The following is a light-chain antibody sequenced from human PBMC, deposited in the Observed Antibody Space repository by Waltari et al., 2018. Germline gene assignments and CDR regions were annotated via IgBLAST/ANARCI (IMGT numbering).Light chain of an antibody. CDR2: EVS. V-gene: IGLV2-18*02. CDR3: SSYTSSSSYV. Sequence: QSALTQPPSVSGSPGQSVTIPCTGTSSDVGRYNRGHWYQQPPGTAPKLMIYEVSNRPSGVPDRFSGSKSGHTASLTISGLQAEDEADYYCSSYTSSSSYVFGTGTKVTVL. J-gene: IGLJ1*01. CDR1: SSDVGRYNR.